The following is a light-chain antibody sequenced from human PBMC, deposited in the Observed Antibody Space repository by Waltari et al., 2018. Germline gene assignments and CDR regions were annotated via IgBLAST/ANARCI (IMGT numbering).Light chain of an antibody. Sequence: DIQMTQSPSTLPASVGDRVTITCRASQYVKNNLAWFQQKPGKAPKVLIHKASRLESGVPSRFSDSGFGTEFILSISSLQPDDFATYYCQEYDSLPITFGGGTKVEIK. J-gene: IGKJ4*01. CDR3: QEYDSLPIT. CDR1: QYVKNN. CDR2: KAS. V-gene: IGKV1-5*03.